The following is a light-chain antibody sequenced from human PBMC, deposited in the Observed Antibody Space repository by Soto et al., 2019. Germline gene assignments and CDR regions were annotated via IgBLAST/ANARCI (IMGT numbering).Light chain of an antibody. CDR2: AAS. J-gene: IGKJ5*01. V-gene: IGKV1D-16*01. Sequence: DVQMTQSPSSLSASIGDRVTITCRASQGVDTWLAWYQQKAEKAPKSLIYAASTLHSGVPSRFSSSGSGTDFTLTISSLQPEDFGIYYCQQYKSYPITFGQGTRLEIK. CDR1: QGVDTW. CDR3: QQYKSYPIT.